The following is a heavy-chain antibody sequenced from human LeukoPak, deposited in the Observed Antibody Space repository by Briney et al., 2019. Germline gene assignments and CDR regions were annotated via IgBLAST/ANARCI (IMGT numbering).Heavy chain of an antibody. Sequence: SETLSLTCAVYGGSFSGYYWSWIRQPPGKGLEWIGEINHSGSTNYNPSLKSRVTISVDTPKNQFSLKLSSVTAADTAVYYCARGNTRNYDILTGYPYFDYWGQGTLVTVSS. CDR1: GGSFSGYY. CDR2: INHSGST. CDR3: ARGNTRNYDILTGYPYFDY. V-gene: IGHV4-34*01. D-gene: IGHD3-9*01. J-gene: IGHJ4*02.